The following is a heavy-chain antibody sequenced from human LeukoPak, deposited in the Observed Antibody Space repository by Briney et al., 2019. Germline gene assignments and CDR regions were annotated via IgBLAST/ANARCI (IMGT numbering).Heavy chain of an antibody. CDR3: ARQEARNYYYEGLDY. Sequence: GGSLRLSCTVSGFTVSSNSMSWVRQAPGKGLEWVSFIYSDNTHYADSVKGRFTIDRDNSKNTVYLQMNNLRPDDTAIYFCARQEARNYYYEGLDYWGQGNLVTVSS. CDR2: IYSDNT. CDR1: GFTVSSNS. D-gene: IGHD3-22*01. V-gene: IGHV3-53*05. J-gene: IGHJ4*02.